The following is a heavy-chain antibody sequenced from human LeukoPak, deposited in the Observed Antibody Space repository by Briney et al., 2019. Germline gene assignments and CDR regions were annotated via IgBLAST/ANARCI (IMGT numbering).Heavy chain of an antibody. CDR3: ARDPPGLTLGSPGDY. V-gene: IGHV1-18*01. CDR1: GYTFTSYG. J-gene: IGHJ4*02. CDR2: ISANNGDT. D-gene: IGHD3-16*01. Sequence: GASVKVSCKASGYTFTSYGIAWVRQAPGQGLQWMGWISANNGDTSYSQKLQGRVTMTTDTSTNTAYMEPRSLTSDDTAVYYCARDPPGLTLGSPGDYWGQGTLVIVSS.